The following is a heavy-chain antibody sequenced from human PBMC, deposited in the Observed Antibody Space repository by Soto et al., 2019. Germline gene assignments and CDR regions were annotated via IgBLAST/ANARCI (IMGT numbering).Heavy chain of an antibody. D-gene: IGHD1-1*01. J-gene: IGHJ6*02. CDR2: ISGSGGSI. Sequence: EVQLLESGGGLVQPGGSLRLSCVASGFTFSTHAMNWVRQAPGNGLEWVSAISGSGGSIHYADSVKGRFTISRDNSKNTLYLQMNSLRDEDTAVYHCVKGYWKGDVWGQGTTVTVSS. V-gene: IGHV3-23*01. CDR1: GFTFSTHA. CDR3: VKGYWKGDV.